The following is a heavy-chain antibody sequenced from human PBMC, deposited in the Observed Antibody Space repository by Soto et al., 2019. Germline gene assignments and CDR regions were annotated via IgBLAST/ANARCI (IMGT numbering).Heavy chain of an antibody. D-gene: IGHD3-10*01. CDR1: GGSSSSFTYY. CDR2: VYYNENT. V-gene: IGHV4-39*01. Sequence: SETLSLTCSVSGGSSSSFTYYWGWIRQPPGKGLEWIGTVYYNENTYYNPSLKSRVTITVDTAKNQFSLNLRSVTAADTAMYFCARRERYYGSPGWFDPWGPGTLVTVSS. J-gene: IGHJ5*02. CDR3: ARRERYYGSPGWFDP.